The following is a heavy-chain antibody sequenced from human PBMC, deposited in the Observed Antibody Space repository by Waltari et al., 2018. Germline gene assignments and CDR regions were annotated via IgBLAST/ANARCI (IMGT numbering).Heavy chain of an antibody. CDR3: ARDPQLRFLEWLPNWFDP. CDR2: MNPNSGNT. D-gene: IGHD3-3*01. Sequence: QVQLVQSGAEVKKPGASVKVSCKASGYTFTSYDINWVRQATGQGLEWMGWMNPNSGNTGYAQKFQGRVTMTRNTSISTAYMELSSLRSEDTAVYYCARDPQLRFLEWLPNWFDPWGQGTLVTVSS. V-gene: IGHV1-8*01. J-gene: IGHJ5*02. CDR1: GYTFTSYD.